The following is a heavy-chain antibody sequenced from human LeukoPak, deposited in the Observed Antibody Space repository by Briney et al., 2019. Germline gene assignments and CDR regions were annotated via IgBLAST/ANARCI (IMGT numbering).Heavy chain of an antibody. CDR3: ARVYGDPRGEDY. D-gene: IGHD4-17*01. V-gene: IGHV4-34*01. CDR1: GGSFSGYY. CDR2: INHSGST. J-gene: IGHJ4*02. Sequence: PSETLSLTCAVYGGSFSGYYWCWIRQPPGKGLEWIGEINHSGSTNYNPSLKSRVTISVDTSKNQFSLKLSSVTAADTAVYYCARVYGDPRGEDYWGQGTLVTVSS.